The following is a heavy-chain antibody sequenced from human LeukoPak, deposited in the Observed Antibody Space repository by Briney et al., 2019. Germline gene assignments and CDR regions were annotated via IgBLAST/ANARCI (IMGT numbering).Heavy chain of an antibody. D-gene: IGHD6-6*01. V-gene: IGHV3-20*04. CDR3: ARDRPDSSSFDY. CDR2: INWNGVST. CDR1: GFTFDDYG. Sequence: GGSLRLSCAASGFTFDDYGMSWVRQAPGKGLEWVSGINWNGVSTRYADSVKGRFTISRDNAKNSLYLQMNSLRAEDTAVHYCARDRPDSSSFDYWGQGTLVTVSS. J-gene: IGHJ4*02.